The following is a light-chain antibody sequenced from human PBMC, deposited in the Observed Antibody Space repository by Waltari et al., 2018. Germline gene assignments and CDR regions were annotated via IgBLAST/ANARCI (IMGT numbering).Light chain of an antibody. Sequence: DIQMTQSPSTLSASVGYRVTITCRASQSMSNWLAWYQQKPGTPPKVLIYKASSLESGVPSRFSGSGSGTEFTLTISSLQPDDVATYYCQQYKSYPWTFGQGTKVEI. CDR2: KAS. CDR3: QQYKSYPWT. V-gene: IGKV1-5*03. CDR1: QSMSNW. J-gene: IGKJ1*01.